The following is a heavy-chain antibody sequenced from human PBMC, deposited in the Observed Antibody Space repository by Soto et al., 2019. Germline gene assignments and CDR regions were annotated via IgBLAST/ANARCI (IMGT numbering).Heavy chain of an antibody. CDR1: GGSFSGYY. V-gene: IGHV4-34*01. Sequence: SETLSLTCAVYGGSFSGYYWSWIRQPPGKGLEWIGEINHSGSTNYNPSLKSRVTISVDTSKNQFSLKLSSVTAADTAVYYCARMGGKAAGEVDYFDYWGQGTLVTVSS. D-gene: IGHD3-16*01. CDR2: INHSGST. CDR3: ARMGGKAAGEVDYFDY. J-gene: IGHJ4*02.